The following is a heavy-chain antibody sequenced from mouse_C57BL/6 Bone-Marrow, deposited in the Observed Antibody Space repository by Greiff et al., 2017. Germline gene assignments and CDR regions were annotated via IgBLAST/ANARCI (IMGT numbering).Heavy chain of an antibody. CDR1: GYTFTSYW. V-gene: IGHV1-69*01. D-gene: IGHD1-1*01. CDR2: IDPSASYT. Sequence: VQLQQPGAELVMPGASVKLSCKASGYTFTSYWMHWVKQRPGQGLEWIGEIDPSASYTNYNQKFKGKSTLTVDKSSSTAYMQLSSLTSEDSAVYYCARSHTYYYGSSRYFDYWGQGTTLTVSS. J-gene: IGHJ2*01. CDR3: ARSHTYYYGSSRYFDY.